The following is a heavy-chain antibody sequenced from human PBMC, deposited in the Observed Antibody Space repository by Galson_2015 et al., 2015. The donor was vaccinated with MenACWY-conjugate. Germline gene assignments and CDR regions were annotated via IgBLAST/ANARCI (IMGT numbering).Heavy chain of an antibody. D-gene: IGHD2-21*01. V-gene: IGHV3-23*01. CDR3: AKVKWMRLWSTYDY. CDR1: GFTFSSCA. J-gene: IGHJ4*02. Sequence: LRLSCAASGFTFSSCALGWVRQAPGKGLEWVSGITGSGGRTFYAASVKGRFTISRDNSKNTVYLQMNSLRAEDTAVYFCAKVKWMRLWSTYDYWGQGTLVTVSS. CDR2: ITGSGGRT.